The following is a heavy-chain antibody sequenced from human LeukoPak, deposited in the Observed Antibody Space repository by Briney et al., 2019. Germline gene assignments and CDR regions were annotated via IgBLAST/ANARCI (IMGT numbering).Heavy chain of an antibody. V-gene: IGHV1-2*02. CDR3: ARDDRFDDAFDI. CDR1: GYTFTGYY. D-gene: IGHD3-16*01. CDR2: INPNSGGT. Sequence: EASVKVSCKASGYTFTGYYMHWVRQAPGQGLEWMGWINPNSGGTNYLQKFQGRVTMTRDTSISTAYMELSRLRSDDTAVYYCARDDRFDDAFDIWGQGTMVTVSS. J-gene: IGHJ3*02.